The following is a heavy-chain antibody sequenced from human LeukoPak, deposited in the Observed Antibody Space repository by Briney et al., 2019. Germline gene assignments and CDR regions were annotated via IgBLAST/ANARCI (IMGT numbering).Heavy chain of an antibody. Sequence: GASVKVSCKASGYTFISYYMLWVRQAPGQGLEWMGIINPSGGSTSYAQKFQGRVTMTRDTSTSTVYMELSSLRSEDTAVYYCARANPRFYYLFDYWGQGTLVTVSS. J-gene: IGHJ4*02. CDR2: INPSGGST. V-gene: IGHV1-46*01. CDR1: GYTFISYY. CDR3: ARANPRFYYLFDY. D-gene: IGHD1-26*01.